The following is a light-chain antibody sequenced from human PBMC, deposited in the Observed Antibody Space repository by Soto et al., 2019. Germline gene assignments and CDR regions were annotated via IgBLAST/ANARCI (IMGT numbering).Light chain of an antibody. CDR2: EVS. Sequence: QSVLTQPPSASGSPGQSVTISCTGTSSDVGGYNYVSWYQQHPGKAPKLMIYEVSKRPSGVPDRFSGSKSGNTASLTVSGLQAEDEADYYCSSYAGKGVFGGGTQLTVL. CDR3: SSYAGKGV. J-gene: IGLJ2*01. CDR1: SSDVGGYNY. V-gene: IGLV2-8*01.